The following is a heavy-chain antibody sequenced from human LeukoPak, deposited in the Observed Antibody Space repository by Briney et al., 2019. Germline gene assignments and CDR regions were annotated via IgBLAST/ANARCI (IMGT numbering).Heavy chain of an antibody. D-gene: IGHD4/OR15-4a*01. CDR1: GFTFSDYY. CDR3: ASGFTLDGANWKDY. Sequence: PGGSLRLSCAASGFTFSDYYMSWIRQAPGKGLEWVPYISSSGSTIYYADSVKGRFTISRDNAKNSLYLQMNSLRAEDTAVYYCASGFTLDGANWKDYRGQGTLVTVSS. V-gene: IGHV3-11*01. J-gene: IGHJ4*02. CDR2: ISSSGSTI.